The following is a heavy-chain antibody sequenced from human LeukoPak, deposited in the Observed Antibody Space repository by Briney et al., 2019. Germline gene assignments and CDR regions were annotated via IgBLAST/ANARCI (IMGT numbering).Heavy chain of an antibody. D-gene: IGHD5-24*01. CDR2: IFPSGGEI. Sequence: PGGSLRLSCAASGFTFSTFAMIWVRQPPGKGLEWVSSIFPSGGEIHYADSVRGRFTISRDNSKSTLSLQMNSLRAEDTAVYYCARPRGNVEMATIPFDYWGQGTVVTVSS. V-gene: IGHV3-23*01. J-gene: IGHJ4*02. CDR3: ARPRGNVEMATIPFDY. CDR1: GFTFSTFA.